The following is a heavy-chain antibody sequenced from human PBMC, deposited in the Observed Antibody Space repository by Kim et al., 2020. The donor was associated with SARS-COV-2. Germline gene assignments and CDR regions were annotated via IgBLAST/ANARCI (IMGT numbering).Heavy chain of an antibody. D-gene: IGHD3-10*01. J-gene: IGHJ6*02. Sequence: GGSLRLSCAPSTFIVSSTYMSWVRQAPGKGLEWVSVLYRDGSTYYADSVKGRFTISRDNSKNTLHLQMDALRTEDTAVYFCARGQPQPGEWAFGMDVWGQGTTVIVSS. CDR1: TFIVSSTY. CDR3: ARGQPQPGEWAFGMDV. V-gene: IGHV3-53*01. CDR2: LYRDGST.